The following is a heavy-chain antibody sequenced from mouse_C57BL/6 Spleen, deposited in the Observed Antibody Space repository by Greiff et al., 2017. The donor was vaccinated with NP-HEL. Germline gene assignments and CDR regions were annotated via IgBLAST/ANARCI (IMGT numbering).Heavy chain of an antibody. CDR2: INPSTGGT. V-gene: IGHV1-42*01. J-gene: IGHJ2*01. CDR1: GYSFTGYY. D-gene: IGHD1-1*01. CDR3: ARGGENNGSSSFDY. Sequence: VQLQQSGPELVKPGASVKISCKASGYSFTGYYMNWVKQSPEKSLEWIGEINPSTGGTTYNQKFKAKATLTVDKSSSTAYMQLKSLTSEDSAVYYCARGGENNGSSSFDYWGQGTTLTVSS.